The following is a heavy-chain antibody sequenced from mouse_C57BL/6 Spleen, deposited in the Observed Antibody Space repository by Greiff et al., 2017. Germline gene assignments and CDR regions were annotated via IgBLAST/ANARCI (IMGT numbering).Heavy chain of an antibody. V-gene: IGHV1-63*01. J-gene: IGHJ1*03. D-gene: IGHD1-1*01. CDR2: IYPGGGYT. CDR3: ARLTTIVAPNVDV. CDR1: GYTFTNYW. Sequence: VQLQQSGAELVRPGTSVKMSCKASGYTFTNYWIGWAKQRPGHGLEWIGDIYPGGGYTNYNEKFKGKATLTAEKSSSTAYMQFSSLTSEDSAIYYCARLTTIVAPNVDVWGTGTTVTGSS.